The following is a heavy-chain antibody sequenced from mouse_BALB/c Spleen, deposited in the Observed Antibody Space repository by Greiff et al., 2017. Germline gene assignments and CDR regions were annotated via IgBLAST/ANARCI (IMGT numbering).Heavy chain of an antibody. J-gene: IGHJ2*01. Sequence: VQLHQSGADLAKPGASVKMSCKASGYTFTSYWMHWVKQRPGQGLEWIGYINPSTGYTEYNQKFKDKATLTADKSSSTAYMQLSSLTSEDSAVYYCARREIYYDYGQDYWGQGTTLTVSS. CDR2: INPSTGYT. V-gene: IGHV1-7*01. CDR1: GYTFTSYW. CDR3: ARREIYYDYGQDY. D-gene: IGHD2-4*01.